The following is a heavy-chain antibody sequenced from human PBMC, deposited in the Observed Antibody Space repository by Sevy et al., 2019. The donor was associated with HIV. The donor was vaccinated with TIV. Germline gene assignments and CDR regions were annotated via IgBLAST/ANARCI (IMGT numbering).Heavy chain of an antibody. Sequence: ASVKVSCKVSGYTLTELSMHWVRQAPGKGLEWMGGFDPEDGETIYAQKFQGRVTMTQDTSTDTAYMELSSLSSEDTAVYYCATVGRAARRNGDYYYYYGMDVWGQGTTVTVSS. V-gene: IGHV1-24*01. J-gene: IGHJ6*02. CDR2: FDPEDGET. CDR3: ATVGRAARRNGDYYYYYGMDV. D-gene: IGHD6-6*01. CDR1: GYTLTELS.